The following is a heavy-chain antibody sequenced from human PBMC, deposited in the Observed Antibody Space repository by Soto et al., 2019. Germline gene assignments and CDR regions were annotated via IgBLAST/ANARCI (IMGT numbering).Heavy chain of an antibody. CDR2: IIPIFGTA. CDR3: AKGGTDDYYDSSGYPLLA. D-gene: IGHD3-22*01. V-gene: IGHV1-69*13. Sequence: ASVKVSCKASGGTFSSYAISWVRQAPGQGLEWMGGIIPIFGTANYAQKFQGRVTITADESTSTAYMELSSLRSEDTAVYYCAKGGTDDYYDSSGYPLLAWGQGTLVTVSS. CDR1: GGTFSSYA. J-gene: IGHJ4*02.